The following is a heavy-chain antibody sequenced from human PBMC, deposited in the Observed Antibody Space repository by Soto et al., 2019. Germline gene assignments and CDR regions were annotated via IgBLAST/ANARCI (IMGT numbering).Heavy chain of an antibody. Sequence: QVQLVQSGAEVKKPGASVKVSCKASGYIFTSSYIHWVRQAPGQGLEWMGVINPSGASTSYAQKFQGRVTMTRDTSTSTVYMELSSLRSEDTAVYYCATVEGGVAGTLNYWGQGTLVTVSS. J-gene: IGHJ4*02. CDR2: INPSGAST. CDR1: GYIFTSSY. D-gene: IGHD6-19*01. CDR3: ATVEGGVAGTLNY. V-gene: IGHV1-46*01.